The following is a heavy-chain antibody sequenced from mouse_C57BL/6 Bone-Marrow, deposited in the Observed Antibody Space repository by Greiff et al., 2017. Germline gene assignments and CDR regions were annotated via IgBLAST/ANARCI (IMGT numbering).Heavy chain of an antibody. J-gene: IGHJ1*03. CDR1: GYTFTSYG. CDR2: IYPRSGNT. Sequence: QVQLQQSGAELARPGASVKLSCKASGYTFTSYGISWVKQRTGQGLEWIGEIYPRSGNTYYNEKFKGKATLTADKSSSTAYMELRRLTSEDSAVYFCARVREYYYGSSPYWYFDVWGTGTTVTVSS. CDR3: ARVREYYYGSSPYWYFDV. V-gene: IGHV1-81*01. D-gene: IGHD1-1*01.